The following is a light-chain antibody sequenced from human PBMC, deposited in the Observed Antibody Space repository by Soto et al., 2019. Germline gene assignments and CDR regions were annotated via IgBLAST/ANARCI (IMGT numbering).Light chain of an antibody. CDR1: SSNIGGNS. V-gene: IGLV1-51*01. J-gene: IGLJ1*01. CDR3: GSWDSSMSAYV. Sequence: QSVLTQPPSVSPAPGQKVTISCSGSSSNIGGNSVSWYQQLPGTAPKLLIYDDNKRPSGIPDRFSGSKSGTSATLGITGFQTGDEADYYCGSWDSSMSAYVFAAGTKGIV. CDR2: DDN.